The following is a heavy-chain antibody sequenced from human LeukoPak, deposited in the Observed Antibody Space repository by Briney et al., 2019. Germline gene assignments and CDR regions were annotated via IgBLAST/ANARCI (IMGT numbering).Heavy chain of an antibody. J-gene: IGHJ4*02. CDR2: IYSDGRT. V-gene: IGHV3-66*01. Sequence: GGSLRLSCAASGLTVSRNYMSWVRQAPGKGLEWVSMIYSDGRTYYADSVKGRFTISRDNSKNTVYLQMNSLRDEDTAVYYCAREKQSGGTPFDYWGQGSLVTVSS. D-gene: IGHD1-26*01. CDR1: GLTVSRNY. CDR3: AREKQSGGTPFDY.